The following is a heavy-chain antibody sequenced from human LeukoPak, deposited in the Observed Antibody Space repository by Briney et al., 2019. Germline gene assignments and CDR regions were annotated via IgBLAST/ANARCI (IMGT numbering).Heavy chain of an antibody. Sequence: SETLSLTCAVYGGSFSGYYCSWIRQPPGKGLEWIGEINHSGSTNYNPSLKSRVTISVDTSKNQFSLKLSSVTAADTAVYYCARGWGYSGYDPDWYFDLWGRGTMVTVSS. D-gene: IGHD5-12*01. V-gene: IGHV4-34*01. CDR3: ARGWGYSGYDPDWYFDL. J-gene: IGHJ2*01. CDR1: GGSFSGYY. CDR2: INHSGST.